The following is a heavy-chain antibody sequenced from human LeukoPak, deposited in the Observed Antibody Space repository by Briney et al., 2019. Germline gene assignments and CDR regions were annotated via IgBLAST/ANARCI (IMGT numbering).Heavy chain of an antibody. CDR2: ISGSGGST. V-gene: IGHV3-23*01. CDR1: GFTFSSYG. J-gene: IGHJ4*02. D-gene: IGHD1-14*01. CDR3: ARKPGSFFDY. Sequence: GGSLRLSCAASGFTFSSYGMSWVRQAPGKGLEWVSAISGSGGSTYYADSVKGRFTISRDNSKNTLYLQMNSLRAEDTAVYYCARKPGSFFDYWGKGTLVTVSS.